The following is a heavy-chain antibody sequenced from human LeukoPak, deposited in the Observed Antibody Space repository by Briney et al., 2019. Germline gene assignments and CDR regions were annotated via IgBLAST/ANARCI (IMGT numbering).Heavy chain of an antibody. D-gene: IGHD3-3*01. CDR2: INHSGST. CDR3: ALTPSYYDFWSGGLGWFDP. Sequence: PSETLSLTCAVYGGSFSGYYWSWIRQPPGKGLEWIGEINHSGSTNYNPSLKSRVTISVDTSKNQFSLKLSSVTAADTAVYYCALTPSYYDFWSGGLGWFDPWGQGTLVTVSS. CDR1: GGSFSGYY. J-gene: IGHJ5*02. V-gene: IGHV4-34*01.